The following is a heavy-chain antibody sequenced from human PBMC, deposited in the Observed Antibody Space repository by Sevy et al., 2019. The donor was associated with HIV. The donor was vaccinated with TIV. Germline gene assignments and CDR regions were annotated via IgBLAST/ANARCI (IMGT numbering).Heavy chain of an antibody. CDR1: GFTFSSYA. J-gene: IGHJ4*02. CDR3: AKDVMITFGGVIPSYYFDY. D-gene: IGHD3-16*02. Sequence: GGSLSLSCAASGFTFSSYAMSWVRQAPGKGLEWVSAISGSGGSTYYADSVKGRFTISRDNSKNTLYLQMNSLRAEDTAVYYCAKDVMITFGGVIPSYYFDYWGQGTLVTVSS. CDR2: ISGSGGST. V-gene: IGHV3-23*01.